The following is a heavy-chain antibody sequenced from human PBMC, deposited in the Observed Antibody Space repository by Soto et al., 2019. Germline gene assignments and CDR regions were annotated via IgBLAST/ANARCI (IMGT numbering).Heavy chain of an antibody. CDR2: ISTSGNV. CDR3: ARDNNDFWSLYPLAFDY. Sequence: KPSETLSLTCTVSCGSLTKYYWSWIRQPAGKGLEWIGRISTSGNVVSKASLRSRLTMSVDTSKDQFSLRLTSVTAADTAVYYCARDNNDFWSLYPLAFDYWGQGALVTVSS. V-gene: IGHV4-4*07. CDR1: CGSLTKYY. J-gene: IGHJ4*02. D-gene: IGHD3-3*01.